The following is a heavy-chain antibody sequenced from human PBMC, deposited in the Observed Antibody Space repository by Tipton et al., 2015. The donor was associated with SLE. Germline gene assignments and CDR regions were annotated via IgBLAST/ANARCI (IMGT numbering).Heavy chain of an antibody. V-gene: IGHV4-59*01. D-gene: IGHD5-12*01. CDR2: VFYSGST. J-gene: IGHJ4*02. CDR1: GGSIGYYY. Sequence: TLSLTCSVSGGSIGYYYWNWIRQPPGKGLEWIGYVFYSGSTTYNPSFRGRVTMSVDTSKIQFSLRLNSVTAADTAIYYCARAEYSAYDVPQFDLWVQGALVTVSS. CDR3: ARAEYSAYDVPQFDL.